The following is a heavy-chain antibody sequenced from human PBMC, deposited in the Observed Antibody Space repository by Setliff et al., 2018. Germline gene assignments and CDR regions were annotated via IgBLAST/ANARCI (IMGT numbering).Heavy chain of an antibody. CDR2: IDPRDDFT. CDR3: AIDYGPTGTPYH. Sequence: ASVKVSCKASGYSFSDFYMHWVRHVPGEGLEALGRIDPRDDFTVYAERFKDRLTITADTSTDTSYMEMSSLGFEDTAVYYCAIDYGPTGTPYHWGQGTPVTVSS. V-gene: IGHV1-69-2*01. D-gene: IGHD1-1*01. J-gene: IGHJ4*02. CDR1: GYSFSDFY.